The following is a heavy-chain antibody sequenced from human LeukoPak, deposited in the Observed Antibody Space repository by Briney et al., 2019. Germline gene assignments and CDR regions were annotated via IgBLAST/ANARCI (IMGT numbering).Heavy chain of an antibody. D-gene: IGHD3-22*01. Sequence: GGSLRLSCTASGFTFSSYAMSWVRQAPGKGLEWVSAISGGDRSTYYADSVKGRFTISRDSSKNTLYLQMNSLRADDTAVYYCAKVHYYDSSGMGGFDHWGQGTLVTVSS. CDR3: AKVHYYDSSGMGGFDH. V-gene: IGHV3-23*01. J-gene: IGHJ4*02. CDR1: GFTFSSYA. CDR2: ISGGDRST.